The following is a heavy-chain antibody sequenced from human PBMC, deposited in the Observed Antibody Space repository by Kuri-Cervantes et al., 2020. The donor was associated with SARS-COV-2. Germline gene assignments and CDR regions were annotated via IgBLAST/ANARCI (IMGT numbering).Heavy chain of an antibody. D-gene: IGHD3-9*01. J-gene: IGHJ4*02. CDR1: GFTFSSYS. CDR2: ISSSSYI. Sequence: GESLKISCAASGFTFSSYSMNWVRQAPGKGLEWVSSISSSSYIYYADSVKGRFTISRDNAKNSLYLQMNSLRAEDTAVYYCARDHSRSILTGPDFDYWGQGTLVTVSS. V-gene: IGHV3-21*01. CDR3: ARDHSRSILTGPDFDY.